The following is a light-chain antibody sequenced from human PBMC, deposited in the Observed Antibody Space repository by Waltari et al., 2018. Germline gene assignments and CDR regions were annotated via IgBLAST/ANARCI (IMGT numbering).Light chain of an antibody. J-gene: IGKJ2*01. CDR3: QQYYSTPYT. Sequence: DIQMTQSPSSLSASVGHRVTITCRASQDIRNSLAWYQQKPGAAPKLLLYAASRLLSGVPSRFSGSGYGTDYTLTISSLQPEDFATYYCQQYYSTPYTFGQGTKLEI. V-gene: IGKV1-NL1*01. CDR1: QDIRNS. CDR2: AAS.